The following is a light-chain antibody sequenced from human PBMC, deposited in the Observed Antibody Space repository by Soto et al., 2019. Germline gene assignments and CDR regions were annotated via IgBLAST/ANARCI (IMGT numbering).Light chain of an antibody. J-gene: IGLJ2*01. CDR3: CSYADTYTGL. CDR1: SSHIGSSNL. Sequence: QSALTQPASVSGSPGQSITISCTASSSHIGSSNLVSWYQHHSGKAPKLIIYEGNKRPSGVSNRFSGSKSGKTASLTISGLQAEDEADYYCCSYADTYTGLFGGGTKVTVL. V-gene: IGLV2-23*01. CDR2: EGN.